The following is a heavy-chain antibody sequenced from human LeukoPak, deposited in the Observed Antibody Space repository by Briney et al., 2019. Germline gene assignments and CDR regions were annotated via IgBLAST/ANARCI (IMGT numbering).Heavy chain of an antibody. D-gene: IGHD3-10*01. J-gene: IGHJ6*02. CDR3: ARKAHYYGSGSYFYYYYYGMDV. V-gene: IGHV1-8*02. CDR1: GYTFTGYY. Sequence: ASVKLSCKASGYTFTGYYMHWVRQAPGQGLEWMGWMNPNSGNTGYAQKFQGRVTMTRTTSISTAYMELSSLRSEDTAVYYCARKAHYYGSGSYFYYYYYGMDVWGQGTTVTVSS. CDR2: MNPNSGNT.